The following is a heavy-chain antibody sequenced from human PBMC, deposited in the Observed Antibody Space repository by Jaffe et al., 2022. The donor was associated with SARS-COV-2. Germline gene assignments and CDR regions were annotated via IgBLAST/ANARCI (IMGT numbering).Heavy chain of an antibody. Sequence: QVPLVESGGGVVQPGTSLRLSCAASGFRFSAYGISWFRQAPGKGLEWVAEIWHDGSKEYYADSVKGRFTVSRDNSNNMVYVQMSSLRVEDTAVYYCARDADTSSHFSYFDYWGQGTLVTVSS. J-gene: IGHJ4*02. CDR2: IWHDGSKE. CDR3: ARDADTSSHFSYFDY. D-gene: IGHD2-2*01. V-gene: IGHV3-33*01. CDR1: GFRFSAYG.